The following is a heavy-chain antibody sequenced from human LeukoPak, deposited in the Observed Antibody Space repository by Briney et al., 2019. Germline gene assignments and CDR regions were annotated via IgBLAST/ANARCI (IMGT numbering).Heavy chain of an antibody. J-gene: IGHJ4*02. CDR1: GYTLTKLS. V-gene: IGHV1-24*01. Sequence: GASVKVSCKVSGYTLTKLSMHWVRQAPGKGLEWMGGFDPEDGETIYAQKFQGRVTMTEDTSTDTAYMELSSLRSEDTAVYYCAIRPKIVGAIVDYWGQGTLVTVSS. CDR2: FDPEDGET. D-gene: IGHD1-26*01. CDR3: AIRPKIVGAIVDY.